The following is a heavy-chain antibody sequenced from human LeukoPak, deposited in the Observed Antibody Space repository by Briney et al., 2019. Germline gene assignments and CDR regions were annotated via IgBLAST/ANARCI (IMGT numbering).Heavy chain of an antibody. V-gene: IGHV3-21*06. CDR2: ISSGSTYI. CDR3: ARTQPPDV. Sequence: GGSLRLSCAASGFTFSSYSMHWVRQAPGKGLEWVSYISSGSTYINYADSVKGRFTTSRDNAKNTLYLQMNSLRAEDTAVYYCARTQPPDVWGKGTMVTVS. J-gene: IGHJ6*03. CDR1: GFTFSSYS.